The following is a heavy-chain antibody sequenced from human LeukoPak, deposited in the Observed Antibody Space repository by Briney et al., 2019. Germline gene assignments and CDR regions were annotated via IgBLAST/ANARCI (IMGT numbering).Heavy chain of an antibody. D-gene: IGHD6-13*01. J-gene: IGHJ2*01. CDR1: GGSISSYY. V-gene: IGHV4-59*01. CDR2: IYYSGST. CDR3: AREGTYSSSWYIHYWYLDL. Sequence: SETLSLTYTVSGGSISSYYWSWIRQPPGKGLEWIGYIYYSGSTNYNPSLKSRVTISVDTSKNQFSLKLSSVTAADTAVYYCAREGTYSSSWYIHYWYLDLWGRGTLVTVSS.